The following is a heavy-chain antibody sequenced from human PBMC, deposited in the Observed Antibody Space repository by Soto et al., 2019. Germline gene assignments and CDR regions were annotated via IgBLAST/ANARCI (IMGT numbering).Heavy chain of an antibody. CDR1: GFTFSSYW. CDR3: ARDAVAATPLIDY. V-gene: IGHV3-7*01. Sequence: GGSLRLSCAASGFTFSSYWMSWVHQAPGKGLEWVANIKQDGSEKYYVDSVKGRFTISRDNAKNSLYLQMNSLRAEDTAVYYCARDAVAATPLIDYWGQGTLVTVSS. D-gene: IGHD2-15*01. J-gene: IGHJ4*02. CDR2: IKQDGSEK.